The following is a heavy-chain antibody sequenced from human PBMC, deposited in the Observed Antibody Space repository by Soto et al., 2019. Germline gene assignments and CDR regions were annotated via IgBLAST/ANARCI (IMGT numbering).Heavy chain of an antibody. D-gene: IGHD3-3*01. Sequence: SETLSLTCTVSGGSISSYYWSWIRQPAGKGLEWIGRIYTSGSTNYNPSLKSRVTTSVDTSKNQFSLKLSSVTAADTAVYYCARVQFWRGLPSLLDYWGQGTLETVSS. CDR3: ARVQFWRGLPSLLDY. CDR2: IYTSGST. CDR1: GGSISSYY. J-gene: IGHJ4*02. V-gene: IGHV4-4*07.